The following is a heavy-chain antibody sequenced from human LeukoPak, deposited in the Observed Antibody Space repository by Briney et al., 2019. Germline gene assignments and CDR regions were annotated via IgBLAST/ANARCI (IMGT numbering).Heavy chain of an antibody. CDR1: GYTFASYD. Sequence: SVKLSCTASGYTFASYDINWVRQATGQALALMGWMNPNSGNTGYAQKFQGRVTMTRDTSISTVYMELSSLTSDDTAVYFCARGARGAGSYFPDYWGQGTPVTVSS. J-gene: IGHJ4*02. CDR2: MNPNSGNT. CDR3: ARGARGAGSYFPDY. V-gene: IGHV1-8*01. D-gene: IGHD1-26*01.